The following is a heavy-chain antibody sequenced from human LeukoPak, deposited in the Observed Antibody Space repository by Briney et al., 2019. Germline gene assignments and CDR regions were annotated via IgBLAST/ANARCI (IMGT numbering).Heavy chain of an antibody. J-gene: IGHJ4*02. CDR3: ARLWFGELSPFDY. D-gene: IGHD3-10*01. V-gene: IGHV4-39*01. CDR1: GGSISGSSYY. Sequence: SETLSLTCTVSGGSISGSSYYWGWIRQPPGKGLEWSGSIYYSGSTYYNPSLKSRVTISVDTSKNQFSLKLSSVTAADTAVYYCARLWFGELSPFDYWGQGTLVTVSS. CDR2: IYYSGST.